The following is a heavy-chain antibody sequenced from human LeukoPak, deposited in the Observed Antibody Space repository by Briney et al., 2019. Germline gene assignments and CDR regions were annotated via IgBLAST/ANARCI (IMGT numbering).Heavy chain of an antibody. CDR2: INPSGGST. D-gene: IGHD1-26*01. CDR3: ARVSGQEWELLPYFDY. Sequence: GSSVKVSCKASGGTFSSYAISWVRQAPGQGLEWMGIINPSGGSTSYAQKFQGRVTMTRDTSTSTVYMELSSLRSEDTAVYYCARVSGQEWELLPYFDYWGQGTLVTVSS. V-gene: IGHV1-46*01. CDR1: GGTFSSYA. J-gene: IGHJ4*02.